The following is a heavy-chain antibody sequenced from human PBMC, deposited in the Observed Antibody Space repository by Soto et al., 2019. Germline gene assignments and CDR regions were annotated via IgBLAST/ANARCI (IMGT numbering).Heavy chain of an antibody. CDR2: INHSGST. Sequence: QVQLQQWGAGLLKPSETLSLTCAVYGGSFSGYYWSWIRQPPGKGLEWSGEINHSGSTNYNPSLNSRVTISVDTSKNQFSLKVSSVTAADTAVYYCARGPRGVTPQNYYMDVWGKGTTVTVSS. CDR1: GGSFSGYY. D-gene: IGHD2-8*02. J-gene: IGHJ6*03. CDR3: ARGPRGVTPQNYYMDV. V-gene: IGHV4-34*01.